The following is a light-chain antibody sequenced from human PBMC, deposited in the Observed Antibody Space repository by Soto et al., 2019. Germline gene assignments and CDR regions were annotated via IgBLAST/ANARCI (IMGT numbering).Light chain of an antibody. CDR3: SSSTSSSTLV. CDR1: SSDVGGYNY. Sequence: QSALTQDASVSGSPGQSITISCTGTSSDVGGYNYVSWYQHYPGKVPKLMIYEVRNRPAGVSYRFSGSKSGNRASLTISGLQAEDEADYYCSSSTSSSTLVFGEGTKLT. CDR2: EVR. V-gene: IGLV2-14*01. J-gene: IGLJ2*01.